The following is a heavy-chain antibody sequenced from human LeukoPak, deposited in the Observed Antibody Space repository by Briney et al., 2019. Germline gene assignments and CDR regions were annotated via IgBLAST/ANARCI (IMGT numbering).Heavy chain of an antibody. CDR3: ARTYNWNDGYFDY. J-gene: IGHJ4*02. CDR1: GGTFSSYA. D-gene: IGHD1-20*01. CDR2: IIPIFGTA. Sequence: ASVKVSCKASGGTFSSYAISWVRQAPGQGLEWMGGIIPIFGTANYAQKFQGRVTITADESTSTVYMKLSSLRSEGTAVYYCARTYNWNDGYFDYWGQGTLVTVSS. V-gene: IGHV1-69*13.